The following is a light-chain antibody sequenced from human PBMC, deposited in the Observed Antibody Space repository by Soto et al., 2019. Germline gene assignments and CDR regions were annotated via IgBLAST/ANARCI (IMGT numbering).Light chain of an antibody. J-gene: IGLJ1*01. CDR3: CSYVYSSTYV. CDR1: SSDVGSYNL. V-gene: IGLV2-23*01. Sequence: QSVLTQPASLSGSPGQSITISCTGTSSDVGSYNLVSWYQQHPGKAPKLMIYEGSKRPSGVSNRFSGSKSGNTASLTISGLQAKDEADYYCCSYVYSSTYVFGTGTKVTVL. CDR2: EGS.